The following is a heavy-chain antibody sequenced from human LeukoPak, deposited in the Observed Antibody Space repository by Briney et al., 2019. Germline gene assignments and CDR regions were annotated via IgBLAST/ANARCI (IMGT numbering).Heavy chain of an antibody. Sequence: ASVKVSCKVSGYTLTDLSMHWVRQAPGKGLEWMGGFDPEDGETIYAQKFQGRVTITEDTSTDTAYMELSSLRSEDEAVYYCATGELGMGLDYWGQGTLVTVSS. D-gene: IGHD7-27*01. J-gene: IGHJ4*02. CDR1: GYTLTDLS. CDR3: ATGELGMGLDY. CDR2: FDPEDGET. V-gene: IGHV1-24*01.